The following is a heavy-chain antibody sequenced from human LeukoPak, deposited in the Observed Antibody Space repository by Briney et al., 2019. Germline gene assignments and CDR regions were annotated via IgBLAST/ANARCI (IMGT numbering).Heavy chain of an antibody. J-gene: IGHJ6*02. CDR2: IRYDGSNK. CDR3: AKDLYPDYFNYGMDV. CDR1: GFTFSSYG. D-gene: IGHD2/OR15-2a*01. Sequence: GGSLRLSCAASGFTFSSYGMHWVRQAPGKGLEWVAFIRYDGSNKYYADSVKGRFTISRDNSKNTLYLQMNSLRAEDTAVYYCAKDLYPDYFNYGMDVWGQGATVTVSS. V-gene: IGHV3-30*02.